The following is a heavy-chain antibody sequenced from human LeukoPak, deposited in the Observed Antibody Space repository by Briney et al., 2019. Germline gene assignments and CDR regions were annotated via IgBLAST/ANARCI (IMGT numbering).Heavy chain of an antibody. J-gene: IGHJ6*03. V-gene: IGHV3-23*01. CDR2: ISNSGGNT. CDR3: AKDDGGSYYIYYYYMDV. Sequence: GGSLRLSCAASGFTFSSYSMSWVRQAPGKGLEWVSAISNSGGNTYYADSVKGRFTISRDNSRNTLYLQMNSPRAEDTAVYYCAKDDGGSYYIYYYYMDVWGKGTTVTISS. CDR1: GFTFSSYS. D-gene: IGHD1-26*01.